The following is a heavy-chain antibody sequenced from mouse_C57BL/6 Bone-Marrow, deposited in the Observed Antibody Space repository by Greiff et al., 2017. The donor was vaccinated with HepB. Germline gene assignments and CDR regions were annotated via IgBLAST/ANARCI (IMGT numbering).Heavy chain of an antibody. V-gene: IGHV5-6*01. Sequence: EVQLVESGGDLVKPGGSLKLSCAASGFTFSSYGMSWVRQTPDKRLEWVATISSGGSYTYYPDSVKGRFTISRDNAKNTLYLQMGSLKSEDTAMYYCARHGDYFDYWGQGTTLTVSS. CDR2: ISSGGSYT. J-gene: IGHJ2*01. CDR1: GFTFSSYG. CDR3: ARHGDYFDY.